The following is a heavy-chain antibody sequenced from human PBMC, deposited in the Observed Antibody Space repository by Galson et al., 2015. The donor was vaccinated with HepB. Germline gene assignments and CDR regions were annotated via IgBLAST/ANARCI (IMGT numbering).Heavy chain of an antibody. D-gene: IGHD2-15*01. CDR1: GGSFSGYY. J-gene: IGHJ3*02. Sequence: ETLSLTCAVYGGSFSGYYWSWIRQPPGKGLEWIGYIYYSGSTNYNPSLKSRVTISVDTSKNQFSLKLSSVTAADTAVYYCARGLGYCNGGSCYWHAFDIWGQGTMVTVSS. V-gene: IGHV4-59*01. CDR2: IYYSGST. CDR3: ARGLGYCNGGSCYWHAFDI.